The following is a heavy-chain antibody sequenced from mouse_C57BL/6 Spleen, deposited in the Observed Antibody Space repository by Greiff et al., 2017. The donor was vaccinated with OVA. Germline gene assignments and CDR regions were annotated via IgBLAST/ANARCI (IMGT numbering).Heavy chain of an antibody. CDR1: GYTFTDYY. Sequence: EVQLQQSGPELVKPGASVKISCKASGYTFTDYYMNWVKQSHGKSLEWIGDINPNNGGTSYNQKFKGKATLTVDTSSSTAYMDLRSLTSEDSAVYYCARGGSSYPLDVWGTGTTVTVSS. D-gene: IGHD1-1*01. CDR3: ARGGSSYPLDV. V-gene: IGHV1-26*01. CDR2: INPNNGGT. J-gene: IGHJ1*03.